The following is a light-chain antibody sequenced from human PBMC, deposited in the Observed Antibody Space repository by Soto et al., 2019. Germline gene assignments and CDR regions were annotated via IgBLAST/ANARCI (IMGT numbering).Light chain of an antibody. CDR1: SSDVGGYDY. J-gene: IGLJ1*01. V-gene: IGLV2-14*01. CDR3: SSYTSSGTLV. CDR2: DVS. Sequence: QSALTQPASVSGSPGQSITISCTGTSSDVGGYDYVSWYQQPPGKAPKLMIYDVSNWPSGVSNRFSGSKSGNTASLTISGLQAEDEADYYCSSYTSSGTLVFGTGTKVTGL.